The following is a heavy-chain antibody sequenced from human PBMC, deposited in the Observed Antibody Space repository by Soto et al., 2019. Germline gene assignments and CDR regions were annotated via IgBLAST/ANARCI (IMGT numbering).Heavy chain of an antibody. CDR3: ARLNTYYYGSASYYYGMDV. Sequence: QVQLVQSGAEVKKPGSSVKVSCKASGGTFSSYAISWVRQAPGQGLEWMGGIIPNFGTANYAQKFQGRVTITADKSTSTAYMELSSLRSEDTAVYYCARLNTYYYGSASYYYGMDVWGQGTTVTVSS. CDR1: GGTFSSYA. CDR2: IIPNFGTA. J-gene: IGHJ6*02. V-gene: IGHV1-69*06. D-gene: IGHD3-10*01.